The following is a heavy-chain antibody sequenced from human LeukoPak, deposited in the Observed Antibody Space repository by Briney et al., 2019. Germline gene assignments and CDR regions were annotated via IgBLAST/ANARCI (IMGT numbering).Heavy chain of an antibody. CDR2: IKPNRGGT. CDR3: ARDPPLKPAIIMLRGVKTYPSGYFDF. CDR1: GYTFTGYY. Sequence: GASVKVSCKASGYTFTGYYMHWVRQAPGQGLEWMGWIKPNRGGTNFAQKFQGRVTMTRDTSISTAYMELSRLTSDDTAVYYCARDPPLKPAIIMLRGVKTYPSGYFDFWGQGTLVTVSS. V-gene: IGHV1-2*02. J-gene: IGHJ4*02. D-gene: IGHD3-10*01.